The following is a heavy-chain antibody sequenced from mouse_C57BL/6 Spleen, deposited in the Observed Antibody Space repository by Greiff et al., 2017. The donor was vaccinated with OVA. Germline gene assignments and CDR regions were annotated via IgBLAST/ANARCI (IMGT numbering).Heavy chain of an antibody. J-gene: IGHJ2*01. CDR1: GYSITSGYY. Sequence: ESGPGLVKPSQSLSLTCSVTGYSITSGYYWNWIRQFPGNKLEWMGYISYDGSNNYNPSLKNRISITRDTAKNQFFLNLNSVTTEDTATGYCARGGELGVFYFDYWGQGTTLTVSS. CDR3: ARGGELGVFYFDY. CDR2: ISYDGSN. V-gene: IGHV3-6*01. D-gene: IGHD4-1*01.